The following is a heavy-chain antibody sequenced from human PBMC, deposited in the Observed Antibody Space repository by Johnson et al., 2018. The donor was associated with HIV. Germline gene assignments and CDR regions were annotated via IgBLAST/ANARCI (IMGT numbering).Heavy chain of an antibody. CDR2: ISYDGSDK. D-gene: IGHD6-19*01. J-gene: IGHJ3*02. CDR3: ARGIALGNWVDI. V-gene: IGHV3-30*04. CDR1: GFTFSSYA. Sequence: VQLVESGGGVVQPGRSLRLSCAASGFTFSSYAFHWVRQAPAKGLEWVAAISYDGSDKYHADSVKGRFTISRDSSKNTLYLEMNTLRPEDTAMYYCARGIALGNWVDIWGQGTMVTVSS.